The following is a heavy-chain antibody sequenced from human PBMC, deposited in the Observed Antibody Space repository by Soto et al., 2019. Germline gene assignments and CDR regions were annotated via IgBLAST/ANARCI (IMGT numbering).Heavy chain of an antibody. D-gene: IGHD2-21*02. CDR3: AREGVTRNYYYYGMDV. V-gene: IGHV4-59*01. J-gene: IGHJ6*02. CDR1: GGSISGYY. CDR2: IHYSGST. Sequence: SDTLSLTCTVSGGSISGYYWSWIRQPPGKGLEWIGYIHYSGSTNYNPSLKSRVSISMDTSKNQFSLKLSSVTAADTAVYYCAREGVTRNYYYYGMDVWGQGTTVTVSS.